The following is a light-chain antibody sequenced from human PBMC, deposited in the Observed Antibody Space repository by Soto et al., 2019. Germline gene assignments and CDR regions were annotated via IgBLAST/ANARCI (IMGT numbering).Light chain of an antibody. CDR3: CSYAGSYGVV. J-gene: IGLJ2*01. CDR2: DVS. CDR1: SSDVGGYNY. Sequence: QPVLTQPRSVSGSPGQSVTISCTGTSSDVGGYNYVSWYQQHPGKAPKLMIYDVSKRPSGVPDRFSGSKSGNTASLTISGLQAEDEADYYCCSYAGSYGVVFGGETKLTVL. V-gene: IGLV2-11*01.